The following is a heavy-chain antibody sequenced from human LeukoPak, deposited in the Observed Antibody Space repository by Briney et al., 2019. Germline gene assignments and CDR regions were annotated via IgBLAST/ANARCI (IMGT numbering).Heavy chain of an antibody. V-gene: IGHV1-2*02. CDR1: GYTFTGYY. CDR3: ANLYYYDSSGYYYEGTDAFDI. CDR2: INPNSGGT. D-gene: IGHD3-22*01. Sequence: GASVKVSCKASGYTFTGYYMHWVRQAPGQGLEWMGWINPNSGGTNYAQKFQGRVTMTRDTSISTAYMELSRLRSDDTAVHYCANLYYYDSSGYYYEGTDAFDIWGQGTMVTVSS. J-gene: IGHJ3*02.